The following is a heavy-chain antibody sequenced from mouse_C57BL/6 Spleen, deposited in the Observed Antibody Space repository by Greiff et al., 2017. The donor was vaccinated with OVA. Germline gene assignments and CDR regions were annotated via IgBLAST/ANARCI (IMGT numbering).Heavy chain of an antibody. CDR2: IYPGDGDT. CDR3: ARWDSSGYQDY. V-gene: IGHV1-80*01. Sequence: QVQLKESGAELVKPGASVKISCKASGYAFSSYWMNWVKQRPGKGLEWIGQIYPGDGDTNYNGKFKGKATLTADKSSSTAYMQLSSLTSEDSAVYFCARWDSSGYQDYWGQGTTLTVSS. CDR1: GYAFSSYW. D-gene: IGHD3-2*02. J-gene: IGHJ2*01.